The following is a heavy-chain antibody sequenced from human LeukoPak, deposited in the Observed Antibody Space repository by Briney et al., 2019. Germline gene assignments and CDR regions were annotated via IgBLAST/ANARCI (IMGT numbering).Heavy chain of an antibody. CDR1: GYTFTRYA. D-gene: IGHD1-26*01. CDR3: ARGGHSGSYYYGMDV. J-gene: IGHJ6*02. Sequence: ASVKVSCKASGYTFTRYAINWLRQAPGQGLEWMGRVNPNSGGTNYAQKFQGRVTMTRDTSISTAYMELSRLRSDDTAVYYCARGGHSGSYYYGMDVWGQGTTVTVSS. V-gene: IGHV1-2*06. CDR2: VNPNSGGT.